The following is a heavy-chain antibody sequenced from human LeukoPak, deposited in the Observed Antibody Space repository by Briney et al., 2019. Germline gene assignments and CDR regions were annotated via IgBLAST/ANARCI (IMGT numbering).Heavy chain of an antibody. CDR1: GGSISSYY. CDR2: INHSGST. CDR3: ARRGPITYYYGSGSYWTENWFDP. Sequence: SETLSLTCTVSGGSISSYYWSWIRQPPGKGLEWIGEINHSGSTNYNPSLKSRVTISVDTSKNQFSLKLSSVTAADTAVYYCARRGPITYYYGSGSYWTENWFDPWGQGTLVTVSS. D-gene: IGHD3-10*01. J-gene: IGHJ5*02. V-gene: IGHV4-34*01.